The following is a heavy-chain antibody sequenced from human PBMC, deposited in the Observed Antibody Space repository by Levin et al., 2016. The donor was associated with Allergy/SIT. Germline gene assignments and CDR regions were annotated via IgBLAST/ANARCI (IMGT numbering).Heavy chain of an antibody. D-gene: IGHD3-3*01. CDR2: FYYDGST. CDR3: ASLGRVFGVIIDY. V-gene: IGHV4-39*01. Sequence: WIRQPPGKGLEWIGSFYYDGSTYYNPSLKSRVTISADTSKNQFSLKLSSVTATDTAVYYCASLGRVFGVIIDYWGQGTLVTVSS. J-gene: IGHJ4*02.